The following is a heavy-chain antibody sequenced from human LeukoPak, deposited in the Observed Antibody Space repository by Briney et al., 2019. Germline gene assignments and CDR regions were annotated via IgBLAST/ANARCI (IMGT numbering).Heavy chain of an antibody. CDR1: GYSFTSYW. D-gene: IGHD3-10*01. CDR2: IYPGDSDT. J-gene: IGHJ5*02. CDR3: ARSDRGLWFGELGSFDP. Sequence: GESLKISCKGSGYSFTSYWIGWVRQMPGKGLEWMGIIYPGDSDTRYSPSFQGRVTISADKSISTAYLQWSSLKASDTAMYYCARSDRGLWFGELGSFDPWGQGTLVTVSS. V-gene: IGHV5-51*01.